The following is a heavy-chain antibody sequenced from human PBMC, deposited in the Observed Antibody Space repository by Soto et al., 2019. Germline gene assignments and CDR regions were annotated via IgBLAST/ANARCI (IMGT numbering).Heavy chain of an antibody. J-gene: IGHJ5*02. CDR2: NSTTGNTI. CDR3: SRARFERLVCSSHWFDP. V-gene: IGHV3-48*02. CDR1: GFTFSRFS. Sequence: GGSLRRSCVGSGFTFSRFSMNWVRQAPGKGLEWLSYNSTTGNTIFYADCVKGRFTISRDNSNNSLSLQMNSLRDEDTSVYCCSRARFERLVCSSHWFDPWGQGTLVTVSS. D-gene: IGHD3-10*02.